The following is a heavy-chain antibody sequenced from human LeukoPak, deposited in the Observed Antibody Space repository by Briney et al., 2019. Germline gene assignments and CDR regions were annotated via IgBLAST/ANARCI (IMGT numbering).Heavy chain of an antibody. CDR3: ARTIAVAGTPNDY. Sequence: GSSVKVSCKASGGTFSNDAISWVRQAPGQGLEWMGRIIPILDIAKYAQKFQDRVTITADSSTSTAYMELRSLRSEDTAVYYCARTIAVAGTPNDYWGQGTLVTVSS. CDR1: GGTFSNDA. J-gene: IGHJ4*02. CDR2: IIPILDIA. D-gene: IGHD6-19*01. V-gene: IGHV1-69*04.